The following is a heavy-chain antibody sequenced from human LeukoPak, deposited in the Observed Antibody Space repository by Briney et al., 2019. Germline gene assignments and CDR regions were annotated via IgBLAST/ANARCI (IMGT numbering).Heavy chain of an antibody. CDR1: GGSISSYY. D-gene: IGHD3-9*01. CDR2: IYYSGST. J-gene: IGHJ4*02. Sequence: ETLXXTXTVSGGSISSYYWSWIRQPPGKGLEWIGYIYYSGSTNYNPSLKSRVTISVDTSKNQFSLKLRSVTAADTAVYYCARVTGYMXXDYFDYWGQGILVTVSS. V-gene: IGHV4-59*01. CDR3: ARVTGYMXXDYFDY.